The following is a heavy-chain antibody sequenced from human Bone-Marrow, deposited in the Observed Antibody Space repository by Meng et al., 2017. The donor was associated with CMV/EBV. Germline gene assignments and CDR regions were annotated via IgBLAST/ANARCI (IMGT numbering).Heavy chain of an antibody. CDR1: GFSLSTSGVG. CDR3: AQGYQLRAHTVPKFYP. Sequence: SGPTLVKPTQTLTLTCTFSGFSLSTSGVGVGWIRQPPGKALEWLALIYWNDDKRYSPSLKSRLTITKDTSKNQVVLTMTNMDPVDTATYYCAQGYQLRAHTVPKFYPWGQGTLVTVSS. CDR2: IYWNDDK. D-gene: IGHD2-2*01. V-gene: IGHV2-5*01. J-gene: IGHJ5*02.